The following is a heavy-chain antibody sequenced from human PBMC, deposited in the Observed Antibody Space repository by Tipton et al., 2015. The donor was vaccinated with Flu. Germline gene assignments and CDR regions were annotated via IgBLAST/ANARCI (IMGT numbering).Heavy chain of an antibody. J-gene: IGHJ6*02. V-gene: IGHV4-59*01. Sequence: TLSLTCTVSDGSITSYYWSWIRQPPGKGLEWIGYIYNSGTTNFNPSLMSRLTISVDTSRNQFSLKLSSVTAADTAVYFCARARAPYYYYAMDVWDQGP. CDR2: IYNSGTT. CDR1: DGSITSYY. CDR3: ARARAPYYYYAMDV.